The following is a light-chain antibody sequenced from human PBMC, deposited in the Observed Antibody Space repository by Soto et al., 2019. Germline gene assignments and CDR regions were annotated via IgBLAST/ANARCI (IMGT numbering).Light chain of an antibody. Sequence: IVLTQSPGTLSLSPGERATLSCRASQRVSSTSFAWHQQKPGQAPRLLFYGASSRATGIPDRFSGSGSGTDFTLTIRRLEPEDFAVYYCQQFGGSTWTFGQGTKVDIK. CDR3: QQFGGSTWT. V-gene: IGKV3-20*01. J-gene: IGKJ1*01. CDR2: GAS. CDR1: QRVSSTS.